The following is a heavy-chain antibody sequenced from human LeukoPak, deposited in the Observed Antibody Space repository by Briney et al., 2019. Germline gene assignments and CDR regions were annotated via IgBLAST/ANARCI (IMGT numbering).Heavy chain of an antibody. Sequence: SSETLSLTCTVSGGSISSYYWSWIRQPPGKGLEWIGYIYYSGSTNYNPSLKSRVTISVDTSKNQFSLKLSSVTAADTAVYYCARAAVVVPAAILWFDPWGQGTLVTVSS. D-gene: IGHD2-2*02. V-gene: IGHV4-59*01. CDR2: IYYSGST. CDR1: GGSISSYY. J-gene: IGHJ5*02. CDR3: ARAAVVVPAAILWFDP.